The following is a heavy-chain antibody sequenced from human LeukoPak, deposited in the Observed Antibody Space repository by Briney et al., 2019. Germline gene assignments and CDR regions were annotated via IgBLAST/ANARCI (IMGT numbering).Heavy chain of an antibody. V-gene: IGHV3-13*01. CDR1: GFTLGSHD. D-gene: IGHD5-18*01. Sequence: GGSLRLSCTASGFTLGSHDMHWVRQIPGQGLEWVAAVSSGFHAFFSDSVQGRFTVSREDARNSLYLQMNSLRAGDTAVYYCVREARGYHYTYFDYWGQGTLVTVSS. CDR3: VREARGYHYTYFDY. CDR2: VSSGFHA. J-gene: IGHJ4*02.